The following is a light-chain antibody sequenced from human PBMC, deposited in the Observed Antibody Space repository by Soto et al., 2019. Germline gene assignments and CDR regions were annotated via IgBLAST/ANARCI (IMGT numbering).Light chain of an antibody. CDR2: AAY. V-gene: IGKV1-27*01. J-gene: IGKJ4*01. CDR3: QNYDNAPLT. Sequence: DIQMTQAPSSLSASVGDRVTITCRERQDISTYLAWYQQKPGKVPKLLISAAYTLQSGVPPRFSGSGSGTDVTLTISSLQPEDVSTYYCQNYDNAPLTFGGGTKVEIK. CDR1: QDISTY.